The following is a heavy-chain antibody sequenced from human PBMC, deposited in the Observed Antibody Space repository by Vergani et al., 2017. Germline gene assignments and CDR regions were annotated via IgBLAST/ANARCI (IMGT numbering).Heavy chain of an antibody. CDR3: ARDLYYYDSSGHESGY. D-gene: IGHD3-22*01. CDR1: GYTFTGYY. V-gene: IGHV1-69*09. Sequence: QVQLVQSGAEVKKPGASVKVPCKASGYTFTGYYMHWVRQAPGQGLEWMGRIIPILGIANYAQKFQGRVTITADKSTSTAYMELSNLRSEDTAVYYCARDLYYYDSSGHESGYWGQGTLVTVSS. CDR2: IIPILGIA. J-gene: IGHJ4*02.